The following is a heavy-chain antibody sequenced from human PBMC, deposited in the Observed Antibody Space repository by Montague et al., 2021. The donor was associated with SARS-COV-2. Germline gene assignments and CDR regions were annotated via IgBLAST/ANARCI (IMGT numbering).Heavy chain of an antibody. D-gene: IGHD3-16*01. Sequence: TLSLTCTVSDGSITSDNYYWSWIRQPAGKGLEWIGRIFTSENTDYNPSLTGRVTMSLDTSESQFSLKLNSVTAADTAIYYCAGVRFNAWHYFDYWGPGILVTVSS. CDR2: IFTSENT. CDR1: DGSITSDNYY. CDR3: AGVRFNAWHYFDY. J-gene: IGHJ4*02. V-gene: IGHV4-61*02.